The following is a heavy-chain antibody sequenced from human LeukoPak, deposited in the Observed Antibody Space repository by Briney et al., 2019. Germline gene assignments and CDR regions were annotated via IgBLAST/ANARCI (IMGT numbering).Heavy chain of an antibody. CDR3: TKTYYYGSGSLDY. CDR2: IKSKTDGGTT. Sequence: GGSLRLSCAASGFTFSNAWMSWVRQAPGKGLEWVGRIKSKTDGGTTDYAAPVKGRFTISRDDSKNTLYLQMNSLKTEDIAIYYCTKTYYYGSGSLDYWGQGTLVTVSS. V-gene: IGHV3-15*01. J-gene: IGHJ4*02. D-gene: IGHD3-10*01. CDR1: GFTFSNAW.